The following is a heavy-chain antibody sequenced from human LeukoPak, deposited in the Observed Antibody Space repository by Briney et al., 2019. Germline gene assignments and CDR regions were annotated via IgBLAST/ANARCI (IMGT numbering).Heavy chain of an antibody. CDR3: ARVGYDYSNYYFDY. V-gene: IGHV1-3*03. J-gene: IGHJ4*02. CDR1: GYTFTSYA. CDR2: INAGNGNT. D-gene: IGHD4-11*01. Sequence: ASAKVSCKASGYTFTSYAMHWVRQAPGQRLEWMGWINAGNGNTKYSQEFQGRVTITRDTSASTAYMELSSLRSEDMAVYYCARVGYDYSNYYFDYWGQGTLVTVSS.